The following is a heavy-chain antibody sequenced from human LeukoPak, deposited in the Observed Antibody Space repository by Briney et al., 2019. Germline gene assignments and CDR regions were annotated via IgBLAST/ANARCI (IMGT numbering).Heavy chain of an antibody. J-gene: IGHJ4*02. CDR1: GFTFSSYS. Sequence: GGSLRLSCAASGFTFSSYSMNWVRQAPGKGLELVSSISSVGSYIYYADSVKGRFTISRDNAKNSLYLQMNSLRAEDTAVYYCARLIGSGSLGFDYWGQVTLVTVSS. D-gene: IGHD3-10*01. CDR3: ARLIGSGSLGFDY. V-gene: IGHV3-21*01. CDR2: ISSVGSYI.